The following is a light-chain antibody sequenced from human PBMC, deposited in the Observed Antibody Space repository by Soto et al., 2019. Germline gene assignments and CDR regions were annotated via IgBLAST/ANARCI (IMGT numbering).Light chain of an antibody. J-gene: IGLJ3*02. CDR1: RSDIGSYNL. CDR2: EVT. CDR3: CSYAGSSTLVV. Sequence: QSALTQPASVSGSPGQSISIACTGTRSDIGSYNLVSWYQQHPGKAPKLLIYEVTKRPSGVSNRFSASKSGNTASLTISGLQAEDEADYYCCSYAGSSTLVVFGGGTKLTVL. V-gene: IGLV2-23*02.